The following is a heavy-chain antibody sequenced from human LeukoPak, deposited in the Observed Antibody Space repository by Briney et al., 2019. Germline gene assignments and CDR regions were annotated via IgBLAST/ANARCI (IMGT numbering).Heavy chain of an antibody. CDR1: GFTVSNRY. CDR3: ASAAGRYCTGGSCSPDS. CDR2: IYAGGST. J-gene: IGHJ4*02. D-gene: IGHD2-8*02. Sequence: GGSLRLSCAASGFTVSNRYMNWVRQAPGKGLEWVSVIYAGGSTYYADSVKGRFSISRDNSKNTVYPQMSNLRAEDTAVYYCASAAGRYCTGGSCSPDSWGQGTLVTVSS. V-gene: IGHV3-53*01.